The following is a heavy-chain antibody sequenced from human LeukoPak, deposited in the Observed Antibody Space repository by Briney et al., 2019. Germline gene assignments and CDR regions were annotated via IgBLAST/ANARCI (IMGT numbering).Heavy chain of an antibody. CDR3: ARAETYYYDSSGYPFDY. CDR2: ISGSGGST. D-gene: IGHD3-22*01. J-gene: IGHJ4*02. CDR1: EFTFSSYA. V-gene: IGHV3-23*01. Sequence: PGGSLRLSCAASEFTFSSYAMSWVRQAPGKGLEWVSAISGSGGSTYYADSVKGRFTISRDNSKNTLYLQMNSLRAEDTAVYYCARAETYYYDSSGYPFDYWGQGTLVTVSS.